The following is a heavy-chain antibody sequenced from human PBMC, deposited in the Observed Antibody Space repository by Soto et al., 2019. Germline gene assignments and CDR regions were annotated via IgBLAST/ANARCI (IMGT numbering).Heavy chain of an antibody. J-gene: IGHJ3*01. Sequence: QAQLQESGPGLVRPSGTLSLTCTVSPFSVPDNNYWNWVRQSPGEALEGIGEIYHSGATYYNPSLSGRVTISMDKSKNQISLMLTSVTAADTAVYYCARDSRYCTDAGCSIMRDAFDVWGQGTLVTVSS. V-gene: IGHV4-4*02. D-gene: IGHD2-8*01. CDR3: ARDSRYCTDAGCSIMRDAFDV. CDR2: IYHSGAT. CDR1: PFSVPDNNY.